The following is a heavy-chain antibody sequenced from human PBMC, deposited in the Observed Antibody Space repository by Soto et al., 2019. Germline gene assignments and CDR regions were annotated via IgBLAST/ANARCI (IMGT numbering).Heavy chain of an antibody. CDR1: GFTFSSYT. D-gene: IGHD3-22*01. Sequence: PGGSLRLSCATSGFTFSSYTMTWVRQAPGKGLEWVSSISSSSLHIYYAESLKGRFTVSRDNANNSLYLQMNSLRAEDTAVYYCARAMVDSSGTLDYWGQGTLVTVSS. J-gene: IGHJ4*02. CDR3: ARAMVDSSGTLDY. V-gene: IGHV3-21*01. CDR2: ISSSSLHI.